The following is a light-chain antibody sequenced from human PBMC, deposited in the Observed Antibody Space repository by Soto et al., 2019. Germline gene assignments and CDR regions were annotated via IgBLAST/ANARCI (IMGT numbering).Light chain of an antibody. CDR3: SSYTTSNTRQIV. J-gene: IGLJ1*01. V-gene: IGLV2-14*03. CDR2: DVS. Sequence: QSALTQPASVSGSPGQSITISCTGTSSDVGGYNYVSWYQHQPGKAPKLMIFDVSNRHSGVSNRFSGSKSGNTASLTISGLQPEDEADYYCSSYTTSNTRQIVFGTGTKLTVL. CDR1: SSDVGGYNY.